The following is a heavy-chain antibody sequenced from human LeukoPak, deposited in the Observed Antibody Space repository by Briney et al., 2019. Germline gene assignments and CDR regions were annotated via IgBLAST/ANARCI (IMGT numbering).Heavy chain of an antibody. V-gene: IGHV4-4*07. D-gene: IGHD1-26*01. J-gene: IGHJ4*02. CDR1: GVSVSTYY. Sequence: SETLSLTCTVSGVSVSTYYWSWIRQPAGKGLEWIGRVYSTGNTNYKPSLESRVTMSVDTSKNQFSLRLNSVTAADTAVYFCARDAPFSGASWAIDYWGQGILVTVSS. CDR2: VYSTGNT. CDR3: ARDAPFSGASWAIDY.